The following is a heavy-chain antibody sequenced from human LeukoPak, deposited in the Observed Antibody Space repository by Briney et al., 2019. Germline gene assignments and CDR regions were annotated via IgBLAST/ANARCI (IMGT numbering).Heavy chain of an antibody. Sequence: SVKVSCKASGGTFSSYAISWVRQAPGQGLEWMGGIIPIFGTANYAQKFQGRVTITTDESTSTACMELSSLRSEDTAVYYCAREAGGLDIVATISWFDPWGQGTLVTVSS. CDR3: AREAGGLDIVATISWFDP. J-gene: IGHJ5*02. V-gene: IGHV1-69*05. CDR1: GGTFSSYA. D-gene: IGHD5-12*01. CDR2: IIPIFGTA.